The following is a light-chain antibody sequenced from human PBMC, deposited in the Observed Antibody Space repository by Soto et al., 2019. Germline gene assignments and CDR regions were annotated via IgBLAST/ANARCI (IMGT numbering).Light chain of an antibody. CDR2: DVS. V-gene: IGLV2-11*01. CDR3: CSYAGSYNYV. Sequence: QSALTQPPSASGSPGQSVTISCTGTSSDVGGYDYVSWYQQHPGKAPKLMIYDVSKRPSGVPDRFSGSKSGNTASLTISGLQADDEADYYCCSYAGSYNYVFGTGTKVTVL. CDR1: SSDVGGYDY. J-gene: IGLJ1*01.